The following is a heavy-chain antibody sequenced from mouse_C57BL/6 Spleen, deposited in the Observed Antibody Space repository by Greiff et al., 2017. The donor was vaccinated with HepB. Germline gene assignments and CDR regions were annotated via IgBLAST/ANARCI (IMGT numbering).Heavy chain of an antibody. V-gene: IGHV5-17*01. CDR2: ISSGSSTI. Sequence: EVKVVESGGGLVKPGGSLKLSCAASGFTFSDYGMHWVRQAPEKGLEWVAYISSGSSTIYYADTVKGRFTISRDNAKNTLFLQMTSLRSEDTAMYYCARQGYDYAMDYWGQGTSVTVSS. CDR3: ARQGYDYAMDY. D-gene: IGHD2-2*01. CDR1: GFTFSDYG. J-gene: IGHJ4*01.